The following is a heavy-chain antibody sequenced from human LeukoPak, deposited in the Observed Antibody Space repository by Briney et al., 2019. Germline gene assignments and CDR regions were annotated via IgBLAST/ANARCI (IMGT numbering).Heavy chain of an antibody. D-gene: IGHD4-17*01. CDR2: IYYSGST. V-gene: IGHV4-39*01. J-gene: IGHJ5*02. CDR1: GGSISSSSYY. CDR3: ARQGLFTYGDHKYNWFDP. Sequence: KPSETLSLTCTVSGGSISSSSYYWGWIRQPPGKGLEWIGSIYYSGSTYYNPSLKSRVTISVDTSKNQFSLKLSSVTAADTAVYYCARQGLFTYGDHKYNWFDPWGQGTLVTVSS.